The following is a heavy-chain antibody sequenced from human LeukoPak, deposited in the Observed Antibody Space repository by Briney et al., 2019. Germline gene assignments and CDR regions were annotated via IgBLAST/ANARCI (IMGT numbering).Heavy chain of an antibody. CDR1: GGSISSGGYY. J-gene: IGHJ6*02. Sequence: SETLSLTCTVSGGSISSGGYYWSWIRQHPGKGLEWIGYIYYSGSTYYNPSLKSRVTISVDTSKNQFSLKLSSVTAADTAVYYCARGDPTTVTARYYYYGMDVWGQGTTVTVSS. CDR3: ARGDPTTVTARYYYYGMDV. CDR2: IYYSGST. D-gene: IGHD4-17*01. V-gene: IGHV4-31*03.